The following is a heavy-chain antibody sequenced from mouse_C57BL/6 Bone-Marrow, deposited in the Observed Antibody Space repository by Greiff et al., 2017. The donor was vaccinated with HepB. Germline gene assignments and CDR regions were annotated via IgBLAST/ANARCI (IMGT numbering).Heavy chain of an antibody. J-gene: IGHJ2*01. CDR2: ISYDGSN. Sequence: DVQLQESGPGLVKPSQSLSLTCSVTGYSITSGYYWNWIRQFPGNKLEWMGYISYDGSNNYNPSLKNRISITRDTSKNQFFLKLNSVTTEDTATYYCARDPYYLGQGTTLTVSS. V-gene: IGHV3-6*01. CDR1: GYSITSGYY. CDR3: ARDPYY.